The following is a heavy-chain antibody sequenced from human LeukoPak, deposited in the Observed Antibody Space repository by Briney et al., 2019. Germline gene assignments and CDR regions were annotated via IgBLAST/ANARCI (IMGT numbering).Heavy chain of an antibody. CDR3: ARDGDYVGGRTIFDY. J-gene: IGHJ4*02. Sequence: ASVKVSCKASGYTFTGYYMHWVRQAPGQGLEWMGWINPNSGGTNYAQKFQGRVTMTRDTSISTAYMELSRLRSDDTAVYYCARDGDYVGGRTIFDYWGQGTLVTVSS. V-gene: IGHV1-2*02. CDR1: GYTFTGYY. CDR2: INPNSGGT. D-gene: IGHD4-17*01.